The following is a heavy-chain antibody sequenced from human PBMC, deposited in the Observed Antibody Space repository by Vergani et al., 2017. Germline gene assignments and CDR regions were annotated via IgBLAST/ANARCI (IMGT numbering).Heavy chain of an antibody. D-gene: IGHD3-16*02. CDR3: ARLKVYDYVWGSYHHGASSGDY. CDR1: GYTFTDYY. V-gene: IGHV7-4-1*02. J-gene: IGHJ4*02. Sequence: VQLVQSGAEVKKPGATVKISCKVSGYTFTDYYMHWVQQAPGKGLEWMGWINTNTGNPTYAQGFTGRFVFSLDTSVSTAYLQISSLKAEDTAVYYCARLKVYDYVWGSYHHGASSGDYWGQGTLVTVSS. CDR2: INTNTGNP.